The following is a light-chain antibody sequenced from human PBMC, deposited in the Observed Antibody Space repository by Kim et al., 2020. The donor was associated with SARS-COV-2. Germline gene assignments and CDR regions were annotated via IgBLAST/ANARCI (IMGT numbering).Light chain of an antibody. CDR1: QSVSTW. V-gene: IGKV1-5*03. J-gene: IGKJ1*01. CDR2: MTS. CDR3: QQYNTFPWT. Sequence: ASVGDRVTITCRGSQSVSTWLAWYQQKPGKAPRLLIRMTSSLESGVPSRFGGSGSGTEFTLTISSLQPEDFATYYCQQYNTFPWTFGQGTRVDIK.